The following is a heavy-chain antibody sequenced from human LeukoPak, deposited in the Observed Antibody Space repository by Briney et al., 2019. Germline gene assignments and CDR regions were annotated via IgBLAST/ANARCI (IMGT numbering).Heavy chain of an antibody. CDR3: AGRGSGSYFDF. CDR2: ISGSGGST. Sequence: GGSLRLSCSASGFTFSTYGMNWVRQAPGKGLEWVSAISGSGGSTYYADSVKGRFTISRDNSKNTLYLQMNSLRAEDTAVYYCAGRGSGSYFDFWGQGTLVTVSS. D-gene: IGHD3-10*01. CDR1: GFTFSTYG. J-gene: IGHJ4*02. V-gene: IGHV3-23*01.